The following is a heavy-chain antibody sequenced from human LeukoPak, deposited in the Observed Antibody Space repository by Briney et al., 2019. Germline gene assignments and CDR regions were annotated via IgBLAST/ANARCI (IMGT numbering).Heavy chain of an antibody. V-gene: IGHV3-15*04. CDR2: IESKTDGGTT. CDR3: TTYGSGRKFDY. CDR1: GFSFSDAW. J-gene: IGHJ4*02. D-gene: IGHD3-10*01. Sequence: GGSLGLSCAASGFSFSDAWMSWVRQIPGKGLEWVGRIESKTDGGTTDYAAPVKGRFTISRDDSTNTLYLQMNSLKSEDTAVYYCTTYGSGRKFDYWGQGILDTVSS.